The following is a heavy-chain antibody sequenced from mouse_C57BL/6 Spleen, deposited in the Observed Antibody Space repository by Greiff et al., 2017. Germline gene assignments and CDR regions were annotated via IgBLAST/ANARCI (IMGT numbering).Heavy chain of an antibody. V-gene: IGHV1-82*01. CDR1: GYAFSSSW. Sequence: QVQLQQSGPELVKPGASVKISCKASGYAFSSSWMNWVKQRPGKGLEWIGRVYPGDGDTNYNGKFKGKATLTADKSSSTAYMQLSSLPSEDSAVYFCARGADYDYPWFAYWGQGTLVTVSA. J-gene: IGHJ3*01. CDR3: ARGADYDYPWFAY. CDR2: VYPGDGDT. D-gene: IGHD2-4*01.